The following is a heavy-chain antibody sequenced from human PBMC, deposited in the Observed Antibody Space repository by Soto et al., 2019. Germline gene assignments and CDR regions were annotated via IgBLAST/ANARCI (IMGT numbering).Heavy chain of an antibody. D-gene: IGHD3-10*01. CDR3: AKGPEGSGSYYQDY. V-gene: IGHV3-30*18. CDR2: ISYDGSNK. CDR1: GFTFSSYG. J-gene: IGHJ4*02. Sequence: GSLRLSCAASGFTFSSYGIHWVRQAPDKGLEWVAVISYDGSNKYYADSVKGRFTISRDNSKNTLYLQMNSLRAEDTAVYYCAKGPEGSGSYYQDYWGQGTLVTVSS.